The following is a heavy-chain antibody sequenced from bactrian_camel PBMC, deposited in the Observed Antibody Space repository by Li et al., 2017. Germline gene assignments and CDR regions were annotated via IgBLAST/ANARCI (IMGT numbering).Heavy chain of an antibody. D-gene: IGHD7*01. CDR2: IDDVGSI. Sequence: QVQLVESGGRTVQAGGSLILSCVANGDTDTINSMGWFRQTPGKEREAVAAIDDVGSISYANFAKGRFTISRDNAKSSMSLQMNNLKPDDGGTYYCAVAIRGMYGGTWFCHNRDGIDYWGEGTQVTVS. CDR1: GDTDTINS. J-gene: IGHJ7*01. V-gene: IGHV3S53*01.